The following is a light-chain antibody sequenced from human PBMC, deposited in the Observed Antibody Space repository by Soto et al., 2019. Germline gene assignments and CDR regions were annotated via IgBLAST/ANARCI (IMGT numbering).Light chain of an antibody. V-gene: IGKV1-5*03. CDR3: QQYRKEST. CDR1: QNVSTW. J-gene: IGKJ2*01. CDR2: KAS. Sequence: DVEMTPSPSTLHTSIGDRVTINCRASQNVSTWLAWYQQKPGKAPKLLIYKASRLESGVPSRFSASGSGTDFTLTINSLQCDDFATYFCQQYRKESTFGQGTTLEIQ.